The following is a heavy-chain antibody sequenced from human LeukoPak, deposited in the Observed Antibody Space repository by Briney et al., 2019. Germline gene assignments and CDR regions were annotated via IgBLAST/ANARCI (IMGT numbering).Heavy chain of an antibody. V-gene: IGHV3-74*01. CDR2: SNSDGSVR. J-gene: IGHJ5*02. Sequence: PGECLRLSCAASGFGFISHWMHWFRQAPGKGLVWGSRSNSDGSVRNYADSVEGRFFMSRDNAKNTLYLQMNNLGVEDTGVYFCARDPSVNNAIGYNCLDQWGEGAGVSVSS. CDR1: GFGFISHW. CDR3: ARDPSVNNAIGYNCLDQ. D-gene: IGHD2/OR15-2a*01.